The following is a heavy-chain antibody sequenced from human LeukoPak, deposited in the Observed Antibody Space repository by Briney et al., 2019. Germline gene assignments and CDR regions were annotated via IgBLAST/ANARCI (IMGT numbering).Heavy chain of an antibody. D-gene: IGHD2-2*01. V-gene: IGHV1-8*03. CDR3: ARGGYCSSTSCYDP. Sequence: ASVKVSCKASGYTFTSYDINWERQATGQGLEWMGWMNPNSGNTGYAQKFQGRVTITRNTSISTAYMELSSLRSEDTAVYYCARGGYCSSTSCYDPWGQGTLVTVSS. CDR1: GYTFTSYD. CDR2: MNPNSGNT. J-gene: IGHJ5*02.